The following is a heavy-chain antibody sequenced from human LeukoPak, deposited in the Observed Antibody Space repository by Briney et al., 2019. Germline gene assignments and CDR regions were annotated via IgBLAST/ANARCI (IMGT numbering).Heavy chain of an antibody. CDR2: ISAYNGDT. D-gene: IGHD3-16*02. Sequence: GASVKVSCKASGYTFTSYGISWVRQAPGQGLEWMGWISAYNGDTKYAQKFQDRVIMTTDTSTSTAYMELRSLRSDDTAVYYCARSIMITFGGVIVISPFDYWGQGTLVTVSS. CDR3: ARSIMITFGGVIVISPFDY. CDR1: GYTFTSYG. V-gene: IGHV1-18*01. J-gene: IGHJ4*02.